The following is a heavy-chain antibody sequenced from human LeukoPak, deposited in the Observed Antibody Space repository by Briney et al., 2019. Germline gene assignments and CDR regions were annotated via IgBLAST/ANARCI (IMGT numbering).Heavy chain of an antibody. CDR3: ARNPDAFDI. J-gene: IGHJ3*02. D-gene: IGHD1-14*01. CDR1: GGSVSSDPYY. Sequence: SETLSLTCTVSGGSVSSDPYYWSWIRQPPGKGLEWVGYIYYSGNANYNPSLKSRVTISVDTSKNQFSLKLSSVTAADTAVYYCARNPDAFDIWGQGTMVTVSS. CDR2: IYYSGNA. V-gene: IGHV4-61*01.